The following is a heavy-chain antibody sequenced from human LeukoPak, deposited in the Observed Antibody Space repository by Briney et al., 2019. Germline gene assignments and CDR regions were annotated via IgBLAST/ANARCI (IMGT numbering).Heavy chain of an antibody. CDR3: ARGGCRRSTSCHNWFDP. J-gene: IGHJ5*02. CDR2: IYTSGST. Sequence: SETLSLTCTVSGGSISSYYWSWIRQPAGKGLEWIGRIYTSGSTNYNPSLKSRVTISVDTSKNQFSLKLSSVTAADTAVYYCARGGCRRSTSCHNWFDPWGQGTLVTVSS. D-gene: IGHD2-2*01. V-gene: IGHV4-4*07. CDR1: GGSISSYY.